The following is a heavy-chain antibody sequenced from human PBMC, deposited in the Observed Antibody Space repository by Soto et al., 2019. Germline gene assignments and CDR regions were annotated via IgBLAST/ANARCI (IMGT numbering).Heavy chain of an antibody. D-gene: IGHD3-9*01. V-gene: IGHV1-18*04. CDR2: ISAYNGNT. CDR1: GYTFTSYG. CDR3: ARDPLGDILTGPYYFDY. Sequence: GASVKVSCKASGYTFTSYGISWVRQAPGQGLEWMGWISAYNGNTNYAQKLQGRVTMTTDTSTSTAYMELRSLRSDDTAVYYCARDPLGDILTGPYYFDYWGQGTLVTSPQ. J-gene: IGHJ4*02.